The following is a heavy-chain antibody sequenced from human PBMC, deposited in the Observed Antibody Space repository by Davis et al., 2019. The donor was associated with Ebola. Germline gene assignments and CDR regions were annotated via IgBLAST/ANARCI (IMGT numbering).Heavy chain of an antibody. CDR2: VNGAGSST. CDR3: ARDSGSYWSAFDP. CDR1: GFTFSSYW. D-gene: IGHD1-26*01. Sequence: ESLIISCAAPGFTFSSYWMHWVRHAPGPGLVSVSRVNGAGSSTSYADSVKGRFTISRDNAKNKLYLQMNRLRAEDTPVYYCARDSGSYWSAFDPWGQVTLVTVSS. J-gene: IGHJ5*02. V-gene: IGHV3-74*01.